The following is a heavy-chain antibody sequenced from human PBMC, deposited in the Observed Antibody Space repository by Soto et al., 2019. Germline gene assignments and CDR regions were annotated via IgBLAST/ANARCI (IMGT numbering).Heavy chain of an antibody. V-gene: IGHV4-39*01. J-gene: IGHJ3*02. CDR2: IYYSGIT. CDR3: ARPPTANLDAFDI. CDR1: GGSISSSNYY. D-gene: IGHD7-27*01. Sequence: SETLSLTCTVSGGSISSSNYYRGWIRQPPGKGLEWIGSIYYSGITYYNPSLKSRVTISVDTSKNQFSLNLHSVTAADTAVYSCARPPTANLDAFDIWGQGTMVTVSS.